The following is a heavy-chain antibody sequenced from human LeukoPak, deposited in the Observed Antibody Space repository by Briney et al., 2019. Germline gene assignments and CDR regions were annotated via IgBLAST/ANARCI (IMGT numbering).Heavy chain of an antibody. D-gene: IGHD4-17*01. CDR1: GFTFSGYS. CDR3: ARDRDFGAVNYYSYYMDV. Sequence: GGSLRLSCAASGFTFSGYSMNWVRQAPGKGLEWISYISSSSTTTHYADSMKGRFTISRDNARKSLYLQMNSLRAEDTAVYFCARDRDFGAVNYYSYYMDVWGKGTTVNVSS. J-gene: IGHJ6*03. V-gene: IGHV3-48*04. CDR2: ISSSSTTT.